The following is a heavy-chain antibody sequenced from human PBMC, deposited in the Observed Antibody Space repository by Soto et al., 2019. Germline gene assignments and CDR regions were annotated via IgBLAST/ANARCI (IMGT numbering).Heavy chain of an antibody. J-gene: IGHJ6*02. CDR2: ISYDGSNK. V-gene: IGHV3-30*18. CDR1: GFTFSRYG. CDR3: AKDYEWLRSPYYYGMDV. Sequence: QVQLVESGGGVVQPGRSLRLSCAASGFTFSRYGMHWVRQAPGKGLEWVAVISYDGSNKYYADSVKGRFTISRDNSKNTLYLQMNSLRAEDTAVYYCAKDYEWLRSPYYYGMDVWGQGTTVTVSS. D-gene: IGHD5-12*01.